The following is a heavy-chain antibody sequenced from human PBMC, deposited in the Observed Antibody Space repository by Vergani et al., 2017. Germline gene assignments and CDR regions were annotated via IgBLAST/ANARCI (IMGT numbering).Heavy chain of an antibody. D-gene: IGHD3-9*01. CDR3: ARGPPLTGFFDY. Sequence: QVQLVQSGAEVGKPGASVKISCKASGYTFTAYYIHWVRQAPEQGLEWVGVISPDGFSTFYAQKFQGRVTITRDTSTSTVYVEVTSLRSDDTAVYYCARGPPLTGFFDYWGQGAIVTGSS. J-gene: IGHJ4*02. CDR1: GYTFTAYY. V-gene: IGHV1-46*03. CDR2: ISPDGFST.